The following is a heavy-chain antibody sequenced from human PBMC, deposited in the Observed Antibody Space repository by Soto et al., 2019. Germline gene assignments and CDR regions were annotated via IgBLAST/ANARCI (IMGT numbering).Heavy chain of an antibody. Sequence: PGGSLRLSCAASGFTFSSYAMSWVRQAPGKGLEGVSAISGSGGSTYYAHSVKGRFTISRDNSKNTLYLQMNSLRAEDTAVYYCASTKIAARPGYWGQGTLVTVSS. V-gene: IGHV3-23*01. CDR3: ASTKIAARPGY. CDR1: GFTFSSYA. CDR2: ISGSGGST. D-gene: IGHD6-6*01. J-gene: IGHJ4*02.